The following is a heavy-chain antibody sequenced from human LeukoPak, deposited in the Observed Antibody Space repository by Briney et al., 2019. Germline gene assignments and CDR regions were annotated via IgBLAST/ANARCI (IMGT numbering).Heavy chain of an antibody. D-gene: IGHD3-16*01. CDR3: ARWGPSDY. CDR1: GFTFSSYS. J-gene: IGHJ4*02. CDR2: ITCSSGYI. Sequence: PGGSLRLSCAASGFTFSSYSMNWVREAPGKGLEWVSSITCSSGYIYYAESVKGRFTISRDNAKNSLYLQMNSLRDEDTAVYYCARWGPSDYWGQGTLVTLSA. V-gene: IGHV3-21*01.